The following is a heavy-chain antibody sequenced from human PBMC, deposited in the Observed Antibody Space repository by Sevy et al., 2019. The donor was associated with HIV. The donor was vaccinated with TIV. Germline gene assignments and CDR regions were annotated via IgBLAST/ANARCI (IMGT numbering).Heavy chain of an antibody. CDR1: GFTFSSYD. J-gene: IGHJ6*02. Sequence: GGSLRLSCAASGFTFSSYDMHWVRQATGKGLEWVSAIGNAGDTYYPGSVKGRFTISRENAKNSLYLQMNSLRAGDTAVYYCARAMTTVTTYGMDVWGQGTTVTVSS. V-gene: IGHV3-13*01. CDR2: IGNAGDT. CDR3: ARAMTTVTTYGMDV. D-gene: IGHD4-17*01.